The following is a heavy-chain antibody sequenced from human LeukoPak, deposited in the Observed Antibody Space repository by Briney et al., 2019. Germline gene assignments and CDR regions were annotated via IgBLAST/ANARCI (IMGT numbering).Heavy chain of an antibody. D-gene: IGHD4-23*01. CDR3: AREVRGNPTHFDY. CDR2: IYTSGST. V-gene: IGHV4-4*07. Sequence: SETLSLTCAVSGGSISSYYWSWIRQPAGKGLEWIGRIYTSGSTNYNPSLKSRVTISVDKSKNQFSLKLSSVTAADTAVYYCAREVRGNPTHFDYWGQGTLVTVSS. J-gene: IGHJ4*02. CDR1: GGSISSYY.